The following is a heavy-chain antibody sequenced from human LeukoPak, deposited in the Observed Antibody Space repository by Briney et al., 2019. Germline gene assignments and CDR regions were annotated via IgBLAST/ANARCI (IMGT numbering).Heavy chain of an antibody. J-gene: IGHJ4*02. Sequence: QSGGSLRLSCAASGFTFSSYAMSWVRQAPGKELEWVSAISGSGGSTYYADSVKGRFTISRDNSKNTLYLQMNSLRAEDTAVYHCAKDELPEPYYFDYWGQGTLVTVSS. V-gene: IGHV3-23*01. CDR3: AKDELPEPYYFDY. D-gene: IGHD1-14*01. CDR2: ISGSGGST. CDR1: GFTFSSYA.